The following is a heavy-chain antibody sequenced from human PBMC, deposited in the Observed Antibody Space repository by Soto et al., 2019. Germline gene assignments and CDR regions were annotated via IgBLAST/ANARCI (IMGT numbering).Heavy chain of an antibody. CDR2: FDPEDGET. CDR1: GYTLTELS. D-gene: IGHD6-13*01. J-gene: IGHJ4*02. CDR3: ATDPGYSSSWYYFDY. Sequence: ASVKVSCKVSGYTLTELSMHWVRQAPGEGLEWMGGFDPEDGETIYAQKFQGRVTTTEDTSTDTAYMELSSLRSEDTAVYYCATDPGYSSSWYYFDYWGQGTLVTVSS. V-gene: IGHV1-24*01.